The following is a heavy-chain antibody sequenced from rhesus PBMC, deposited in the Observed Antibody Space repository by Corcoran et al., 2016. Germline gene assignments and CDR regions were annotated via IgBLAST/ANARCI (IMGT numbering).Heavy chain of an antibody. V-gene: IGHV4-80*01. CDR3: ERDMKYGNFYGLDS. CDR1: GASISTYW. CDR2: INGNSGKT. Sequence: QVQLQESGPGLVKPSETLSLTCAVSGASISTYWWSWIRQSPGKGLEWLGEINGNSGKTHYSPSLKSRVTISQAASKNQFSLKVDSGTAADTAVYYCERDMKYGNFYGLDSWGQGVVVTVSS. J-gene: IGHJ6*01. D-gene: IGHD4-29*01.